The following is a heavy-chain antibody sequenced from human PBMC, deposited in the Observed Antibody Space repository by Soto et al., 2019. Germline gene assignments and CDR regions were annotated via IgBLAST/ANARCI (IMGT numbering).Heavy chain of an antibody. V-gene: IGHV1-18*01. CDR2: ISAHNGNT. CDR1: GYAFTTYG. Sequence: QVHLVQSGAEVKKPGASVKVSCKGSGYAFTTYGITWVRQAPGQGLEWMGWISAHNGNTNYAPKLQGRVTVTRDTSTSTAYMELRSLRSDDTAVYYCARGRYGDYWGQGAPVTVSS. CDR3: ARGRYGDY. D-gene: IGHD1-1*01. J-gene: IGHJ4*02.